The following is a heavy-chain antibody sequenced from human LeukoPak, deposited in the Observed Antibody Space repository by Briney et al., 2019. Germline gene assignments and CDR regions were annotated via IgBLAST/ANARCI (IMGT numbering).Heavy chain of an antibody. CDR3: ARRSGSDALDT. Sequence: GESLKISCKGSGYSFTSYWIAWVRQMPGKGLGWMGIIYPGDSYTTYSPSFQGQVTISADKSISTAYLQWRSLKASDTAMYYCARRSGSDALDTWGQGTMVTVSS. J-gene: IGHJ3*02. CDR2: IYPGDSYT. V-gene: IGHV5-51*01. D-gene: IGHD3-10*01. CDR1: GYSFTSYW.